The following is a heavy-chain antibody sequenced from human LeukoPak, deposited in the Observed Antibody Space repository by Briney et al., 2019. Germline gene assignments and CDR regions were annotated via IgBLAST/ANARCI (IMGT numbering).Heavy chain of an antibody. J-gene: IGHJ4*02. CDR2: ISGSDAGT. V-gene: IGHV3-23*01. Sequence: GGSLRLSCAASGFTFNNYAVSWVRQAPGKGLERVSAISGSDAGTFYADSVKGRFTISRDNSKNTLYLQMNSLRAEDAAVYYCVKAPLGRCTGAICHYIDYWGQGTLVTVSS. CDR3: VKAPLGRCTGAICHYIDY. D-gene: IGHD2-15*01. CDR1: GFTFNNYA.